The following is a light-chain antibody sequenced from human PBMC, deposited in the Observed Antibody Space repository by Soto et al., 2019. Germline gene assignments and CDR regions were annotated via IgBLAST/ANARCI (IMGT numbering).Light chain of an antibody. J-gene: IGLJ3*02. CDR2: EVS. Sequence: QSVLTQPASVSGSPGQSITISCTGTSSDVGTYNLVSWYQQNPGKAPKLMIYEVSKRPSGVSNRFSGSKSGNTASLTISGLQAEDESDYYCCSYAGSSSFYWVFGGGTKVTVL. CDR3: CSYAGSSSFYWV. CDR1: SSDVGTYNL. V-gene: IGLV2-23*02.